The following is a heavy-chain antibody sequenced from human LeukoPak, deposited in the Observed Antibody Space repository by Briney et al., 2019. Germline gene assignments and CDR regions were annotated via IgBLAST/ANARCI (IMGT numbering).Heavy chain of an antibody. CDR3: AREFGHNRWYFDY. J-gene: IGHJ4*02. D-gene: IGHD5-24*01. Sequence: GGSLRLSCAASGFTFRTYSIHWVRQAPGKGLEWVTVVSADGRTQLYSDSVKGRFTFSRDNSLNTLHLQMNSLRTEDTAVYYCAREFGHNRWYFDYWGQGALVTVSS. CDR2: VSADGRTQ. CDR1: GFTFRTYS. V-gene: IGHV3-30*03.